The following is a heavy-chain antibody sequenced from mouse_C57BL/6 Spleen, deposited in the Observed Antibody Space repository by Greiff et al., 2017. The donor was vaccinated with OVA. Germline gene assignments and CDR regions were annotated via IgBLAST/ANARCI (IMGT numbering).Heavy chain of an antibody. V-gene: IGHV1-50*01. CDR3: ARSLYYYGSSHPLYAMDY. D-gene: IGHD1-1*01. Sequence: QVQLQQPGAELVKPGASVKLSCKASGYTFTSYWMQWVKQRPGQGLEWIGEIDPSDSYTNYNQKFKGKATLTVDTSSSTAYMQLSSLTFEDAAVYYCARSLYYYGSSHPLYAMDYWGQGTSVTVSS. CDR1: GYTFTSYW. CDR2: IDPSDSYT. J-gene: IGHJ4*01.